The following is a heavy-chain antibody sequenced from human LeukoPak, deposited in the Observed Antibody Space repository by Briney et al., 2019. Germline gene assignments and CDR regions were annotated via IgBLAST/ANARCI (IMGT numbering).Heavy chain of an antibody. CDR2: ISYDGTNK. J-gene: IGHJ4*02. CDR1: GFTFSSYG. D-gene: IGHD6-13*01. CDR3: AKDRSSWRYYFDY. Sequence: GGSLRLSCAASGFTFSSYGMHWVRQAPGKGLEWVAVISYDGTNKYYADSVKGRFTISRDNSKNTLYLQMNSLRAEDTAVYYCAKDRSSWRYYFDYWGQGTLVTVSS. V-gene: IGHV3-30*18.